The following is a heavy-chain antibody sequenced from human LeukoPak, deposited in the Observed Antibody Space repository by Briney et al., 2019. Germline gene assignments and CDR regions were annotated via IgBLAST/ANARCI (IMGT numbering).Heavy chain of an antibody. D-gene: IGHD3-22*01. CDR3: ARVFPGGTFLVMEGP. J-gene: IGHJ5*02. CDR2: INPNTGGT. CDR1: GYTFTGYY. Sequence: ASVKVSCRASGYTFTGYYIHWVRQAPGQGLEWMGWINPNTGGTNYAQKSQGRVTMTRDTSISTAYMELSRLRSDDTAVYFCARVFPGGTFLVMEGPWGQGTLVTVSS. V-gene: IGHV1-2*02.